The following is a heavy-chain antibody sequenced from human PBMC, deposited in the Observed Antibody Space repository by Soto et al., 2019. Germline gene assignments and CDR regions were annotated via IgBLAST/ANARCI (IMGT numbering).Heavy chain of an antibody. V-gene: IGHV1-18*01. D-gene: IGHD3-3*01. CDR2: ISAYNGNT. CDR3: ARVFSTYYDFWSGYYMDWFDP. J-gene: IGHJ5*02. CDR1: GYTFTSYG. Sequence: ASVKVSCKASGYTFTSYGISWVRQAPGQGLEWMGWISAYNGNTNYAQKLQGRVTMTTDTSTSTAYMELRSLRSDDTAVYYCARVFSTYYDFWSGYYMDWFDPWGQGTLVTVSS.